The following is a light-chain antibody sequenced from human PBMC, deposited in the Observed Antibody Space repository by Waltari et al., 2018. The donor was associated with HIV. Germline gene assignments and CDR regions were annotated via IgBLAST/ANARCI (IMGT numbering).Light chain of an antibody. J-gene: IGKJ5*01. CDR3: QQYGSSPPIT. CDR1: QSVNKNY. CDR2: GAS. Sequence: EIVLTQSQGTLSLSPGEGVTLPCRASQSVNKNYLAWYQQKPGQPPRLLIYGASSRATDIPDRFFGSGSGTDFTLTITRLEPEDFAVYYCQQYGSSPPITFGQGTRLEIK. V-gene: IGKV3-20*01.